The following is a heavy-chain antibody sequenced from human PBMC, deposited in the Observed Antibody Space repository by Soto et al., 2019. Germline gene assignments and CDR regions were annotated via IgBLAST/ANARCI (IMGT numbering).Heavy chain of an antibody. D-gene: IGHD2-15*01. J-gene: IGHJ5*02. Sequence: GESLKISCEGSGYSFTSYWISWVRQMPGKGLEWMGRIDPSDSYTNYSPSFQGHVTISADKSISTAYLQWSSLKASDTAMYYCARQRYCSGGSCYWFDPWGQGTLVTVSS. CDR2: IDPSDSYT. CDR3: ARQRYCSGGSCYWFDP. V-gene: IGHV5-10-1*01. CDR1: GYSFTSYW.